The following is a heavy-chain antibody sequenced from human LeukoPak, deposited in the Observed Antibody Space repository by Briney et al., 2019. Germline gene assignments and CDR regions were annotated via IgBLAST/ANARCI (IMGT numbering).Heavy chain of an antibody. J-gene: IGHJ6*02. Sequence: GGSLRLSCAASGFTFSSYAMSWVRQAPGKGLEWVSAIRRTGGSTYYADSVKGRFTISRDNSKNTLYLQMNSLRAEDTAVYHCARDSSGGGGMDVWGQGTTVTVSS. CDR1: GFTFSSYA. D-gene: IGHD6-19*01. CDR2: IRRTGGST. CDR3: ARDSSGGGGMDV. V-gene: IGHV3-23*01.